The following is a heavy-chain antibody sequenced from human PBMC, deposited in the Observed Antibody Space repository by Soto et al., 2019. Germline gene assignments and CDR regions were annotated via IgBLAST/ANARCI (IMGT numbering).Heavy chain of an antibody. CDR1: GFTFNNYA. V-gene: IGHV3-23*01. D-gene: IGHD1-26*01. CDR3: VGASGRSYPENRVFDS. J-gene: IGHJ4*02. CDR2: ISDSGRET. Sequence: EVQLLESGGGLVQPGGSLRLSCAASGFTFNNYAMSWVRQAPRKGLEWVSVISDSGRETLYADSVRGRFTISRDNSRNYLYPQMGGLRAQDEAKYYCVGASGRSYPENRVFDSWGQGTRVIVSS.